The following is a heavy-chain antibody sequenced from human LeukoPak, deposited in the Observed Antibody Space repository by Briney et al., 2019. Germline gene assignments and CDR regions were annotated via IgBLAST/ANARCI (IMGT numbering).Heavy chain of an antibody. CDR3: AKFGTITGTLAGDGMDV. Sequence: GGSLRLSCAASGFTFSSYAMHWVRQAPGKGLEWVAVISYDGSNKYYADSVKGRFTISRDNSKNTLYLQMNSLRAEDTAVYYCAKFGTITGTLAGDGMDVWGKGTTVTVSS. CDR1: GFTFSSYA. J-gene: IGHJ6*04. CDR2: ISYDGSNK. V-gene: IGHV3-30-3*02. D-gene: IGHD1-20*01.